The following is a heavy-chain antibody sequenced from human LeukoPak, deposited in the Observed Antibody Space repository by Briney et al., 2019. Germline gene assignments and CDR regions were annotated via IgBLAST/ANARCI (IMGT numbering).Heavy chain of an antibody. V-gene: IGHV4-4*07. CDR3: ARDFDS. J-gene: IGHJ4*02. CDR2: IYTSGST. CDR1: GGPFSSFH. Sequence: SETLSLTCTVSGGPFSSFHCSWIRQPAGKGLEWLGLIYTSGSTNYSPSLKSRLTMSVDASKHQFSLKLSSVTAADTAVYYCARDFDSWGQGILVTVSS.